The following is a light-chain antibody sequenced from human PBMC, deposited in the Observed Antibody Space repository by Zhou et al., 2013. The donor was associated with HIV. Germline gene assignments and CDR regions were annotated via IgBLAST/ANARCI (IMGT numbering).Light chain of an antibody. V-gene: IGKV1-39*01. CDR1: QTISNY. Sequence: DIQMTQSPSSLSASLGDAVTITCRASQTISNYLNWYQQTPGKAPKLLIYAASSLQSGVPSRFSGSGSGTDFSLTISSLQPEDFATYYCQQTYTTPRTFGPGPEWTS. CDR3: QQTYTTPRT. CDR2: AAS. J-gene: IGKJ3*01.